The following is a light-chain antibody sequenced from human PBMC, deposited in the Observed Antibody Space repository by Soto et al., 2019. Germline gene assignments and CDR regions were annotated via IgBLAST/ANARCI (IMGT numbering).Light chain of an antibody. J-gene: IGKJ1*01. CDR3: QQYGSLSWA. CDR2: GAS. V-gene: IGKV3-20*01. Sequence: EIVLTQSPGTLSLSPGERATLSCRASQSVGSDFLAWYQQRPGQPPRILIFGASGRATGIPDRFSGSGSGTDFTLTISRLEPEDFKVYYCQQYGSLSWAFGQGTKVDIK. CDR1: QSVGSDF.